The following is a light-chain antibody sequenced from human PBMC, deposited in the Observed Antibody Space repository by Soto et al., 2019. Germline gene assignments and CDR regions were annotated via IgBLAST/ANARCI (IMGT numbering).Light chain of an antibody. CDR3: QQYNNWPLIT. CDR1: QSVSSSY. Sequence: MTQSASSLSSSVGDRITITFLASQSVSSSYLAWYQQKPGQAPRLLIYGASTRATGIPARFSGSGSGTEFTLTISSLQSEDFAVYYCQQYNNWPLITFGQGTRLEIK. CDR2: GAS. V-gene: IGKV3-15*01. J-gene: IGKJ5*01.